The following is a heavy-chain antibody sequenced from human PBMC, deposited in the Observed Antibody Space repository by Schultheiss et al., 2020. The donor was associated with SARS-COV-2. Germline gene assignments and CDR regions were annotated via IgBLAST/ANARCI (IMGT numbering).Heavy chain of an antibody. CDR3: ARGWRSFHMDV. D-gene: IGHD5-24*01. CDR1: GFTFSSYS. Sequence: GGSLRLSCAASGFTFSSYSMNWVRQAPGKGLEWVSAISGSGGSTYYADSVKGRFTISRDNAKNSLYLQMNSLRAEDTAVYYCARGWRSFHMDVWGKGTTVTVSS. J-gene: IGHJ6*03. V-gene: IGHV3-21*04. CDR2: ISGSGGST.